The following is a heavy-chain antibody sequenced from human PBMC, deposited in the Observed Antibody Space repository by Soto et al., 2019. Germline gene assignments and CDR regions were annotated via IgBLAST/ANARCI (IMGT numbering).Heavy chain of an antibody. J-gene: IGHJ4*02. CDR3: ARDLNIAADGTHGY. D-gene: IGHD6-13*01. V-gene: IGHV3-20*04. CDR2: INWNGGST. Sequence: EVQLVESGGGVVRPGGSLRLSCAASGFTFDDYGMSWVRQAPGKGLEWVSGINWNGGSTGYADSVKGRFTISRDNAKNSVCVQMNRLRAEDTALYYGARDLNIAADGTHGYWGQGTLVTVSS. CDR1: GFTFDDYG.